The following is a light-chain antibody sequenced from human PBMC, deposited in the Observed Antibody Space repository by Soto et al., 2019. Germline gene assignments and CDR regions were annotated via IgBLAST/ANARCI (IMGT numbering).Light chain of an antibody. J-gene: IGKJ1*01. CDR3: QHWNDYSWT. CDR2: KTS. CDR1: QSIRTW. Sequence: DIHMTQSPSTLSASVGDRVTITCRASQSIRTWLAWYQQKPGKAPNLLIYKTSSLETGVPSRFSGSGSGTEFTLTISSLQPDDFATYYCQHWNDYSWTFGQGTKVEVK. V-gene: IGKV1-5*03.